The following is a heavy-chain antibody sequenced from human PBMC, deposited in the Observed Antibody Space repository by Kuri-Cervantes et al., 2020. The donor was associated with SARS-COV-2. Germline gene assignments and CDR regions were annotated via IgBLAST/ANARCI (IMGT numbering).Heavy chain of an antibody. CDR2: IYYSGST. Sequence: SQTLSLTCAVSGYSISSSNWWGWIRQPPGKGLAWIGYIYYSGSTYYNPSLKSRVTMSVDTSKNQFSLKLSSVTAADTAVYYCAREDLSVVVPAAFFDYWGQGTLVTVSS. CDR1: GYSISSSNW. V-gene: IGHV4-28*03. J-gene: IGHJ4*02. CDR3: AREDLSVVVPAAFFDY. D-gene: IGHD2-2*01.